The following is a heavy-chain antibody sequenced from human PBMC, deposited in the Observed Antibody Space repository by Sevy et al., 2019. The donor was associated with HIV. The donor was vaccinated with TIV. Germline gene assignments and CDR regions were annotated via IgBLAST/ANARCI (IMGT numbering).Heavy chain of an antibody. V-gene: IGHV3-21*01. CDR2: ISSSSSYI. D-gene: IGHD3-22*01. CDR3: ARDKEPYYYDSSGYYPGSHAFDI. CDR1: GFTFSSYS. J-gene: IGHJ3*02. Sequence: GGSLRLSCAASGFTFSSYSMNWVRQAPGKGLEWVSSISSSSSYIYYADSVKGRFTISRDNAKNSLYLQMNSLRAEDTAVYYWARDKEPYYYDSSGYYPGSHAFDIWGQGTMVTVSS.